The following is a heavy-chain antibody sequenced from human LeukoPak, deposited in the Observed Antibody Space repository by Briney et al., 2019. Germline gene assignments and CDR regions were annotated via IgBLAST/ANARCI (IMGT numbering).Heavy chain of an antibody. J-gene: IGHJ4*02. CDR2: INWNGGST. CDR1: GFTFDDYG. V-gene: IGHV3-20*04. Sequence: TGGSLRLSCAASGFTFDDYGMSWVRQAPGRGLEWVSGINWNGGSTGYADSVKGRFTISRDNAKNSLYLQMNSLRAEDTALYYCARGMTTVTTASIDYWGQGTLVTVSS. CDR3: ARGMTTVTTASIDY. D-gene: IGHD4-17*01.